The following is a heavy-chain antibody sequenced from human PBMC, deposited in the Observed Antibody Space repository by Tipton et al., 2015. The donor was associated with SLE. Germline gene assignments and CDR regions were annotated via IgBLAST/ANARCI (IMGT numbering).Heavy chain of an antibody. V-gene: IGHV4-38-2*02. J-gene: IGHJ4*02. CDR2: IYHRGST. D-gene: IGHD5-24*01. CDR3: VRGYNYGPGYYFDY. Sequence: TLSLTCTVSGDYISSGYYWGWIRQPPGKGLEWIGNIYHRGSTSYNPSLKSRVTISVDTSKNQFSLRLSSVTAADTAVYYCVRGYNYGPGYYFDYWGRGTLVTVSS. CDR1: GDYISSGYY.